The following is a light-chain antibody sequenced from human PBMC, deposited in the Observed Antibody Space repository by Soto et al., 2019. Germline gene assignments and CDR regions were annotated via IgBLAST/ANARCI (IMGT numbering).Light chain of an antibody. CDR3: ELSSCLPIS. J-gene: IGKJ5*01. V-gene: IGKV1-39*01. CDR2: AAS. CDR1: QSISSY. Sequence: DIQMTQSPSSLSASVGDRVTITCRSSQSISSYLNWYQQKPGKAPKLLIYAASSLQSGVPSRFSGSGSGTDFTLTIISLQPEDFTPYYCELSSCLPISFAHGGRLEI.